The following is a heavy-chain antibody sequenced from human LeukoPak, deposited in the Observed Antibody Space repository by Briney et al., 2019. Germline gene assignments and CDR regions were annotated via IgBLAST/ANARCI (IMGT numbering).Heavy chain of an antibody. D-gene: IGHD3-22*01. CDR2: INPNSGGT. J-gene: IGHJ3*02. CDR1: GYTFTGYY. V-gene: IGHV1-2*02. CDR3: ARDLVNWYYYDSSGAFDI. Sequence: ASVKVSCKASGYTFTGYYMHWVRQAPGQGLEWMGWINPNSGGTNYAQKFQGGVTMTRDTSISTAYMELSRLRSDDTAVYYCARDLVNWYYYDSSGAFDIWGQGTMVTVSS.